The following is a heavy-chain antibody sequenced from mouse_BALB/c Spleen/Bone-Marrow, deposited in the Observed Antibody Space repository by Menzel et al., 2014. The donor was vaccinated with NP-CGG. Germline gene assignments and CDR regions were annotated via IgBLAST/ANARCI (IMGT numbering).Heavy chain of an antibody. CDR3: ASRVLYAMDY. CDR2: IDPSDSYT. CDR1: GYTFTSYW. Sequence: QVQLQQSGAELVKPGASVKLSCKASGYTFTSYWMHWVKQRPRQGLEWIGEIDPSDSYTNYNQKFKGKATLTVDKSSSTAYMQLSSLTSEDSAVYYCASRVLYAMDYWGQGTSVTVSS. J-gene: IGHJ4*01. V-gene: IGHV1-69*02.